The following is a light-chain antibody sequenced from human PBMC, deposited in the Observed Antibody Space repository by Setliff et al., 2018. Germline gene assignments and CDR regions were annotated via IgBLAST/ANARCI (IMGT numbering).Light chain of an antibody. J-gene: IGLJ2*01. CDR1: NSDVGAYNY. CDR2: DVS. V-gene: IGLV2-14*03. Sequence: VLTQPASVSGSPGQSITISCTGTNSDVGAYNYVSWYQRHPGEAPKLLLYDVSNRPSGISHRFSGSKSGSTASLTISGLQAEDEADYFCSSYTNSRTGIFGGGTKVTVL. CDR3: SSYTNSRTGI.